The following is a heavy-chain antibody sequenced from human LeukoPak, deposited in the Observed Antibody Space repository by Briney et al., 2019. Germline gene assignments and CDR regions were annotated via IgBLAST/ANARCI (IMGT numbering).Heavy chain of an antibody. V-gene: IGHV3-7*01. CDR2: IKQDGSEK. Sequence: PGGSLRFSCAASGFTFSSYWMSWVRQAPGKGLEWVANIKQDGSEKYYVDSVKGRFTISRDDAKNSLYLQMNSLRAEDTAVNYCARDYTYYDILTGYPYWYFDLWGRGTLVTVSS. J-gene: IGHJ2*01. CDR1: GFTFSSYW. CDR3: ARDYTYYDILTGYPYWYFDL. D-gene: IGHD3-9*01.